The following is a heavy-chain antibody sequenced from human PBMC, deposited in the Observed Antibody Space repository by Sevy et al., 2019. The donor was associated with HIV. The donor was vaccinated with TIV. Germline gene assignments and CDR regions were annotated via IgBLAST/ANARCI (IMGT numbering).Heavy chain of an antibody. J-gene: IGHJ3*02. CDR2: ISAYNGNT. CDR1: GYTFTSYG. V-gene: IGHV1-18*01. D-gene: IGHD4-17*01. CDR3: ARASNDYGGNRDAFDI. Sequence: ASVKVSCKASGYTFTSYGISWVRQAPGQGLEWMGWISAYNGNTNYAQKLQGRVTMTTDTSTSTAYMELRSLRSDDTAVYYCARASNDYGGNRDAFDIWGQRTMVTVSS.